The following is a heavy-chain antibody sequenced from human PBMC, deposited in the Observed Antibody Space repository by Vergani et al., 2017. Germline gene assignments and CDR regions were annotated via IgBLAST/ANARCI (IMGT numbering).Heavy chain of an antibody. CDR1: GDSISSGNYY. CDR3: ARGTFLHALDN. Sequence: QVQLQESGPGLLKPSQTLSLTCSVAGDSISSGNYYWNWIRQPAGKGLEWMGRIYSSGSTSYHPSIKSRITMSLDTSKNQFSLSLSSVTAADTAVYYCARGTFLHALDNWGQGTVVTVSS. D-gene: IGHD1-26*01. V-gene: IGHV4-61*02. J-gene: IGHJ3*02. CDR2: IYSSGST.